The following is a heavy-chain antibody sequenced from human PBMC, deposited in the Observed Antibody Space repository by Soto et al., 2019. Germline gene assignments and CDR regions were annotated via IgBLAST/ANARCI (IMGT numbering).Heavy chain of an antibody. J-gene: IGHJ4*02. V-gene: IGHV3-21*01. CDR2: ISSSSSYI. CDR3: AREGRGSGYFDY. CDR1: GFTFSSYS. Sequence: PGGSLRLSCAASGFTFSSYSMNWVRQAPGKGLEWVSSISSSSSYIYYADSVKGRFTISRDNAKNSLYLQMNSLRAEDTAVYYCAREGRGSGYFDYWGQGTLVTVSS. D-gene: IGHD2-15*01.